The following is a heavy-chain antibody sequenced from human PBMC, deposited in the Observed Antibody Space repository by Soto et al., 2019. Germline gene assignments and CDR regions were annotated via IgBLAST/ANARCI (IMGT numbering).Heavy chain of an antibody. Sequence: ASVKVSCKASGYTFTSYGIGWVRQAPGQGLEWMGWISAYNGNTNYAQKLQGRVTMTTDTSTSTAYMELRSLRSDDTAVYYCARDTSKGRYYGMDVWDQGTTVTVSS. CDR3: ARDTSKGRYYGMDV. CDR2: ISAYNGNT. CDR1: GYTFTSYG. V-gene: IGHV1-18*01. J-gene: IGHJ6*02.